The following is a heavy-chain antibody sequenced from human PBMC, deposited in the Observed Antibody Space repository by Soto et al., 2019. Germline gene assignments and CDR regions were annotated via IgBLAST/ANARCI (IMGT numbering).Heavy chain of an antibody. J-gene: IGHJ6*02. V-gene: IGHV1-69*01. D-gene: IGHD1-26*01. Sequence: QVQLEQSGAEVQKPGSSVKVSCRASGGTLSRFAVSWVRQAPGQGLEWMGGIIPILGTADHAPKFQGRVTITADESTGTVYRELSRLRSEDTAVYYWAGRKGAEVYYVYGMEVWGRGTRVIVAS. CDR2: IIPILGTA. CDR3: AGRKGAEVYYVYGMEV. CDR1: GGTLSRFA.